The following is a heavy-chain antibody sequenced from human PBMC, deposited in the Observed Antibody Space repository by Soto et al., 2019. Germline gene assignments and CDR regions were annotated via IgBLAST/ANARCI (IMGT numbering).Heavy chain of an antibody. D-gene: IGHD1-26*01. V-gene: IGHV1-18*04. Sequence: QVQLVQSGAEVKKPGASVKVSCKASGYTFTSYGISWVRQAPGQGLEWMGWISSYNGDTHYAQKLQGRVTMTTDTSTSTAYMELRSLRSDYTAMYYCARDLNTRSYYNYWGQGTLVTVSS. CDR3: ARDLNTRSYYNY. CDR1: GYTFTSYG. CDR2: ISSYNGDT. J-gene: IGHJ4*02.